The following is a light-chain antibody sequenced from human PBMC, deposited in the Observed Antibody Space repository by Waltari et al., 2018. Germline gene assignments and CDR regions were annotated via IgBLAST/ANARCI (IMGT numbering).Light chain of an antibody. Sequence: LSPGDRATLSCRASQSFSSSFLAWYQQKPGQAPRLIIYGASSRATGIPDRFSGGGSGTDFTLTISRLEPEDFAVYYCQQYGGSPPYTFGQGTKLEI. CDR3: QQYGGSPPYT. CDR2: GAS. V-gene: IGKV3-20*01. J-gene: IGKJ2*01. CDR1: QSFSSSF.